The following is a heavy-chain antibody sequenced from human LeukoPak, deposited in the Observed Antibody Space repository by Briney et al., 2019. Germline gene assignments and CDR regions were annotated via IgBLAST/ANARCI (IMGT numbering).Heavy chain of an antibody. V-gene: IGHV3-72*01. Sequence: GGSLRLSCAASGVTLSDHHMDWVRQAPGKGLEWVGRTRDKARGYTTEYAASVKGRFTISRDDSQTSVFLQMNDLKTEDTAVYFCARDGGEGDNSASDIWGQGTVVTVSS. CDR1: GVTLSDHH. CDR3: ARDGGEGDNSASDI. D-gene: IGHD3-16*01. CDR2: TRDKARGYTT. J-gene: IGHJ3*02.